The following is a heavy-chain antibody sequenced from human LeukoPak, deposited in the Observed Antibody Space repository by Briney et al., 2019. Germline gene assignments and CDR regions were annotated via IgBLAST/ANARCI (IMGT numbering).Heavy chain of an antibody. CDR1: GGSISSGGYY. V-gene: IGHV4-31*03. D-gene: IGHD2-21*02. CDR2: IYYSGST. CDR3: ARDRAYCGGDCYSMIDAFDI. J-gene: IGHJ3*02. Sequence: PSETLSPTCTVSGGSISSGGYYWSWIRQHPGKGLEWIGYIYYSGSTYYNPSLKSRVTISVDTSKNQFSLKLSSVTAADTAVYYCARDRAYCGGDCYSMIDAFDIWGQGTMVAVSS.